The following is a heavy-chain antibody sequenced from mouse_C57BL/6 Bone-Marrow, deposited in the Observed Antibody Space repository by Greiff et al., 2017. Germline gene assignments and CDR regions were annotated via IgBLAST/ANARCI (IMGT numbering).Heavy chain of an antibody. V-gene: IGHV5-4*03. Sequence: EVKLVESGGGLVKPGGSLKLSCAASGFTFSSYAMSWVRQTPEKRLEWVATISAGGSYTYYPDNVKGRFTISRANAKNNLYLQMSHLTSEDTAMYYCARVSTMVTPYAMDYWGQGTSVTVSS. CDR3: ARVSTMVTPYAMDY. CDR2: ISAGGSYT. D-gene: IGHD2-1*01. J-gene: IGHJ4*01. CDR1: GFTFSSYA.